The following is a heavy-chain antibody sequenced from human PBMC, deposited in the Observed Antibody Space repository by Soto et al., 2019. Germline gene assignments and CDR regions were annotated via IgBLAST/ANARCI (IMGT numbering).Heavy chain of an antibody. V-gene: IGHV6-1*01. CDR3: ARYPPDFNSGFDY. J-gene: IGHJ4*02. CDR2: AYYRSRWRY. CDR1: GDSVSNNGAT. D-gene: IGHD1-26*01. Sequence: SQTPSLTGGICGDSVSNNGATWNWIRQAPSRGLEWLGRAYYRSRWRYDYATSVRGRITINPDTSKNPFSLQLNSVTPEYTAVYYCARYPPDFNSGFDYWGQGAPVTVCS.